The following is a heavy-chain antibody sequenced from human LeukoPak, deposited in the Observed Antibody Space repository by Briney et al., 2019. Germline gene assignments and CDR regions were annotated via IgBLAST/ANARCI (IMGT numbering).Heavy chain of an antibody. CDR2: ISGSGSGGST. J-gene: IGHJ4*02. V-gene: IGHV3-23*01. CDR1: GFPLSRSA. Sequence: GGSLRLSCAASGFPLSRSAMSWVRQAPGKGLEWVSNISGSGSGGSTYYADSVKGRFTISRDNSKNTLYLQMKSLRAEDTAVYYCAKGGGYYDSRLDYWGQGTLVTVSS. D-gene: IGHD3-22*01. CDR3: AKGGGYYDSRLDY.